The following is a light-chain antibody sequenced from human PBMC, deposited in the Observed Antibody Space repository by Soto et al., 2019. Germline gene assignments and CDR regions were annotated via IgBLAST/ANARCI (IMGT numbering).Light chain of an antibody. J-gene: IGLJ3*02. V-gene: IGLV4-69*02. Sequence: QPVLTQSPSASASLGASIKLTCTLSSGHSTYSIAWHQQQPEKGPRFLMKLSSDGSHIRGDGIADRFSGSSSGAERYLTISSLRSEDEADYYCQTWGTAFKVFGGGTKVTVL. CDR3: QTWGTAFKV. CDR2: LSSDGSH. CDR1: SGHSTYS.